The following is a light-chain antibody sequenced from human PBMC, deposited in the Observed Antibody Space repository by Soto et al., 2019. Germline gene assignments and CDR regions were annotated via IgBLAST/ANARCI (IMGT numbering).Light chain of an antibody. J-gene: IGLJ1*01. V-gene: IGLV2-18*02. CDR1: SSDIGTYNR. CDR2: EVN. Sequence: QSVLTQPASVSGSPGQSITISCIGTSSDIGTYNRVSWYQQPPGTAPKLIIYEVNNRPSGVPDRFSGSKSGNTASLIISGLQPEDGADYYCNSFTTSNTYVFGTGTKLTVL. CDR3: NSFTTSNTYV.